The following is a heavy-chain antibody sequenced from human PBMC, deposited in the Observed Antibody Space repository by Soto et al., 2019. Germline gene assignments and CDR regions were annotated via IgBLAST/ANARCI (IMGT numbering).Heavy chain of an antibody. CDR2: IYYSGST. V-gene: IGHV4-61*01. CDR1: GGSVSSGSYY. J-gene: IGHJ4*02. Sequence: SETLSLTCTVSGGSVSSGSYYWSWIRQPPGKGLEWIGYIYYSGSTNYNPSLKSRVTISVDTSKNQFSLKLSSVTAADTAVYYFARATLDRYYSDYWSQGTPVTVSS. CDR3: ARATLDRYYSDY.